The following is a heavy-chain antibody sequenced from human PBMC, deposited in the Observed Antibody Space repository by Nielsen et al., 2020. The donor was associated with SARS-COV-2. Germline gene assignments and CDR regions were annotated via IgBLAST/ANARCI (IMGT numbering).Heavy chain of an antibody. Sequence: SGPTLVKPTQTLTLTCTFSGFSLSTSGVGVGWIRQPPGKALEWLALIYWNDDKRYSPSLKSRLTITKDTSKNQVVLTMTNMDPVDTATYYCAHVVGYRDAFDIWGQGTMVTVSS. CDR1: GFSLSTSGVG. CDR2: IYWNDDK. D-gene: IGHD5-12*01. CDR3: AHVVGYRDAFDI. J-gene: IGHJ3*02. V-gene: IGHV2-5*01.